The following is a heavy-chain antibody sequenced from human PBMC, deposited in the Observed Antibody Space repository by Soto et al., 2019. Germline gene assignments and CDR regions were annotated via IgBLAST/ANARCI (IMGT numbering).Heavy chain of an antibody. J-gene: IGHJ4*02. V-gene: IGHV3-7*01. Sequence: HPGGSLSLSCAASGFTFSRYWMSWVRQAPGKGLEWVANIKQDGSEKYYVDSVKGRFTISRDNGKNSLYLHMNSMRAEDMAMFYCARYFRRVECFDYWSQGTLVTVSS. D-gene: IGHD1-1*01. CDR3: ARYFRRVECFDY. CDR1: GFTFSRYW. CDR2: IKQDGSEK.